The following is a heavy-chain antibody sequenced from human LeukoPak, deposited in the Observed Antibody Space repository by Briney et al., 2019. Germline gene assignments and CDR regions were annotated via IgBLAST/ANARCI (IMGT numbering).Heavy chain of an antibody. D-gene: IGHD6-13*01. CDR3: ARIAAAGNRRLNY. V-gene: IGHV1-8*01. J-gene: IGHJ4*02. CDR2: MNPNSGNT. Sequence: GASVKVSCKASGYTFTSYDINWVRQATGQGFEWMGWMNPNSGNTGYAQKFQGRITMTRNTSISTAYMELSSLTSEDTAVYYCARIAAAGNRRLNYWGQGTLVTVSS. CDR1: GYTFTSYD.